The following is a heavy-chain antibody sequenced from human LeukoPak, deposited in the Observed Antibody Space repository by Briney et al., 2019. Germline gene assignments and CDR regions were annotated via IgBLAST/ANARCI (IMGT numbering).Heavy chain of an antibody. CDR1: GASISSGSYY. V-gene: IGHV4-61*02. D-gene: IGHD3-22*01. CDR2: IFASGST. Sequence: SETLSLTCTVSGASISSGSYYWNWIRQPAGKGLEWIGRIFASGSTNYNPSLKSRVTISLDTSKNQFSLKLSSVTAADTAVYYCTGKYYYDTSGYYYADYWGQGTLVTVSS. J-gene: IGHJ4*02. CDR3: TGKYYYDTSGYYYADY.